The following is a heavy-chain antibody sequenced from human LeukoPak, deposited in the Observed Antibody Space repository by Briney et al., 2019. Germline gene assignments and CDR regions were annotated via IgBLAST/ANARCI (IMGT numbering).Heavy chain of an antibody. CDR1: GGSFSGYY. J-gene: IGHJ4*02. CDR2: ISHSGST. Sequence: SETLSLTCAVYGGSFSGYYWSWIRQSPGKGLEWIGEISHSGSTYYNPSLKSRVTISLDTSKNQFSLKLTSVTAGDTAVYYCARGVSDQNWGQGTLVTVSS. CDR3: ARGVSDQN. V-gene: IGHV4-34*01.